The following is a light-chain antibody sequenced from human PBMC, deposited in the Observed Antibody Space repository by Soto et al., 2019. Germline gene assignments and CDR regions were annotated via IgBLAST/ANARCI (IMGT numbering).Light chain of an antibody. Sequence: SYELTQPLSVSVALGQTARITCGGSNLGSKSVHWYQKRPGQAPVVVMYRDYHPPSEIPERFSGSNSGNTATLTISRAQAGDEADYYCQVWDSTTAVLFGGGTKLTVL. J-gene: IGLJ2*01. CDR3: QVWDSTTAVL. CDR1: NLGSKS. V-gene: IGLV3-9*01. CDR2: RDY.